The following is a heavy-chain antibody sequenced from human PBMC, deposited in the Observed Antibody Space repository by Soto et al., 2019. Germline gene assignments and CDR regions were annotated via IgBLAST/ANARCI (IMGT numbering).Heavy chain of an antibody. D-gene: IGHD3-22*01. J-gene: IGHJ3*02. V-gene: IGHV5-51*01. Sequence: PGESLKISCKGSGYSFTSYWIGWVRQMPGKGLEWMGIIYPVDSDTRYSPSFQGQVTISADKSISTAYLQWSSLKASDTAMYYCARLQVYYDSSGYYYAFSAFGIWCQGTMVSV. CDR1: GYSFTSYW. CDR3: ARLQVYYDSSGYYYAFSAFGI. CDR2: IYPVDSDT.